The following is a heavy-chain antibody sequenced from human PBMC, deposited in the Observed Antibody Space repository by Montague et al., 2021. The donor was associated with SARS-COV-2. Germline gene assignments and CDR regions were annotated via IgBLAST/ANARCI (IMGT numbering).Heavy chain of an antibody. J-gene: IGHJ4*02. CDR1: GGPFSGDGSFSGYY. D-gene: IGHD2-21*01. CDR3: ARAIPSQPLVVDNANPCRLYYFDH. Sequence: SETLSLTCAVYGGPFSGDGSFSGYYWPWIRQTPGKGLEWIGEINHTGSSNYNPSFKSRVIMSVDTSKNQFSLKLSSVIAADKAVYYCARAIPSQPLVVDNANPCRLYYFDHWGQGTLVTVSS. V-gene: IGHV4-34*01. CDR2: INHTGSS.